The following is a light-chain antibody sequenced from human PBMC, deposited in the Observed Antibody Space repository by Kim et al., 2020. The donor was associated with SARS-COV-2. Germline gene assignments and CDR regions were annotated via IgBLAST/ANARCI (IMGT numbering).Light chain of an antibody. V-gene: IGLV3-21*04. CDR1: GSRS. J-gene: IGLJ2*01. CDR3: QVWDSSGDRV. CDR2: YDS. Sequence: YELTQPPSVSVAPGETARISCGGGSRSVHWYQQKPGQAPVLVIYYDSGRPSGIPERFSGSNSGNTATLTISRVEAGDEADYYCQVWDSSGDRVFGGGTQLTVL.